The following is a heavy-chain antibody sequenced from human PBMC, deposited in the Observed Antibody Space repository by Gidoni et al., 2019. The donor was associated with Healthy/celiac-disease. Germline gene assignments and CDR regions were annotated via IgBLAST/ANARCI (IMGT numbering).Heavy chain of an antibody. CDR1: GGTFSNYA. CDR3: ASTLVDY. CDR2: IIPILGIA. Sequence: QVQLVQSGAEVKKPGASVHVSCKASGGTFSNYAISWVRQAPGQGLEWMGRIIPILGIANYAQKFQGRVTITADKFTSTAYMELSSLRSEDTAVYYCASTLVDYWGQGTLVTVSS. V-gene: IGHV1-69*04. J-gene: IGHJ4*02.